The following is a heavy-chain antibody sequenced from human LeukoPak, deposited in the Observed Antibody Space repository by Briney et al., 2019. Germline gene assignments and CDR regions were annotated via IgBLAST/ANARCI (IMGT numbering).Heavy chain of an antibody. CDR2: IHPNSGGT. Sequence: ASVKVSCKASGYTFTDYYLHWVRQAPGQGLEWMGWIHPNSGGTNYAQKFQGRVAMTRDTSISTAYMELSSLRSNDTAVYYCARLAAVPGWGQGTLVTVSS. CDR1: GYTFTDYY. V-gene: IGHV1-2*02. D-gene: IGHD6-19*01. CDR3: ARLAAVPG. J-gene: IGHJ1*01.